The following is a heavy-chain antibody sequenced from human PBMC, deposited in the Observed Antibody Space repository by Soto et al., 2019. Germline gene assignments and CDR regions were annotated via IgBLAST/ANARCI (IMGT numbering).Heavy chain of an antibody. CDR1: GGSISSYY. CDR2: IYYSGST. CDR3: ARVTPGPSIYYFDY. D-gene: IGHD3-3*01. J-gene: IGHJ4*02. V-gene: IGHV4-59*01. Sequence: SETLSLTCTVSGGSISSYYWSWIRQPPGKGLEWIGYIYYSGSTNYNPSLKSRVTISVDTSKNQFSLKLSSVTAADTVVYFCARVTPGPSIYYFDYWGQGTLVTVSS.